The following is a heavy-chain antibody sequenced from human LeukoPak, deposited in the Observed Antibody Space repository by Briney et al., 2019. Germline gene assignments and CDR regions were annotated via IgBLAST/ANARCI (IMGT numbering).Heavy chain of an antibody. D-gene: IGHD3-9*01. V-gene: IGHV3-33*01. CDR2: IWYDGSNK. CDR3: AREDDYDILTGNLDY. CDR1: RFTFSSYG. Sequence: PGGSLRLSCAASRFTFSSYGMHWVRQAPGKGLEWVAVIWYDGSNKYYADSVKGRFTISRDNSKNTLYLQMNSLRAEDTAVYYCAREDDYDILTGNLDYWGQGTLVTVSS. J-gene: IGHJ4*02.